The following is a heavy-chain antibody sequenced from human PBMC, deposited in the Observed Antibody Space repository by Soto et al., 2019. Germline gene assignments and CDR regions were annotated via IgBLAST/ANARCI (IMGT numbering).Heavy chain of an antibody. CDR1: GYSVANYW. J-gene: IGHJ6*02. Sequence: EVQLVQSGAEVKKPGESLKISCKGSGYSVANYWIGWVRQMPGKGLEWMGIIYPGDSDTRYSPSFQGQVTISADKSISTAYLQWSSLKASDTAMYYCARHSQEYSSSSGMDVWGQGTTVTVSS. V-gene: IGHV5-51*01. D-gene: IGHD6-6*01. CDR3: ARHSQEYSSSSGMDV. CDR2: IYPGDSDT.